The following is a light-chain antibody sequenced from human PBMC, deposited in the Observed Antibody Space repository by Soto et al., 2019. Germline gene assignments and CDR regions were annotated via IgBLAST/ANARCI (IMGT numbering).Light chain of an antibody. J-gene: IGKJ2*01. CDR3: QQSYSTLHT. CDR2: AAS. Sequence: DIQMTQSPSSLSASVGDRVTITCRASQSISSYLNWYQQKPGMAPKLLIYAASSLQSGVPSRFSGSGSGTDFTRTISSLQPEDFATYYCQQSYSTLHTFGQGTKLEIK. CDR1: QSISSY. V-gene: IGKV1-39*01.